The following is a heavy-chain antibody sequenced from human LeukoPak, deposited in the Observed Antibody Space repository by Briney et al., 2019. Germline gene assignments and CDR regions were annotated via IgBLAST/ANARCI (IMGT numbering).Heavy chain of an antibody. V-gene: IGHV4-31*03. Sequence: SQTLSVTCTVSGGSVSSGGYYWSWIRQHPGKGLEWIGYIYYSGSTYYNPSLKSRVTISVDTSKNQFSLKLSSVTAADTAVYYCARVWFGELHRWFDPWGQGTLVTVSS. CDR1: GGSVSSGGYY. CDR2: IYYSGST. J-gene: IGHJ5*02. D-gene: IGHD3-10*01. CDR3: ARVWFGELHRWFDP.